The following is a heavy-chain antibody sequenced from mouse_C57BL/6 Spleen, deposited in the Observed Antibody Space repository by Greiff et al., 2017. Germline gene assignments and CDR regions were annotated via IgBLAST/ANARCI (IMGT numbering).Heavy chain of an antibody. V-gene: IGHV1-52*01. CDR1: GYTFTSYW. J-gene: IGHJ2*01. Sequence: QVQLQQPGAELVRPGSSVKLSCKASGYTFTSYWMHWVKQRPIQGLEWIGNIDPSDSETHYNQKFKDKATLTVDKSSSTAYMQLSSLTSEDSAVYYCARERDYYGSSLYFDDWGQGTTLTVSS. CDR3: ARERDYYGSSLYFDD. CDR2: IDPSDSET. D-gene: IGHD1-1*01.